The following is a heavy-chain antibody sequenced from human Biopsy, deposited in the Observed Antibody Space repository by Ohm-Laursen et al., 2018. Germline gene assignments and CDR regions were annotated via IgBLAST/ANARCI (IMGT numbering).Heavy chain of an antibody. CDR1: GDSISSYY. D-gene: IGHD3-22*01. V-gene: IGHV4-59*01. CDR2: VYYTGST. CDR3: ARDRGYYSDRTVPGYFDL. J-gene: IGHJ2*01. Sequence: GTLSLTCTVSGDSISSYYWSWIRQPPGKGLQWIGYVYYTGSTDYNPSLQSRVTISVDTSKNHFSLRLRSVTPADTAIYYCARDRGYYSDRTVPGYFDLWGRGTLVTVPS.